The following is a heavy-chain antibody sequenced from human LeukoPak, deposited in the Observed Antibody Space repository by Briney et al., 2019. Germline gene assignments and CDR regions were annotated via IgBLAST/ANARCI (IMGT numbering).Heavy chain of an antibody. CDR3: ARFTLTNSFDY. CDR2: IKQDANEE. V-gene: IGHV3-7*01. J-gene: IGHJ4*02. CDR1: GFTFRSYW. Sequence: GGSLRLSCAASGFTFRSYWMSWVRQAPGKGLEWVANIKQDANEEYYVDSVKGRFTNSRDNAKNSLYLQMNSLRAEDTAVYYCARFTLTNSFDYWGQGTLVTVSS.